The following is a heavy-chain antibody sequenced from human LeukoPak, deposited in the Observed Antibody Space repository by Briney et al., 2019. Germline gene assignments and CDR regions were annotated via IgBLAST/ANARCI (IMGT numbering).Heavy chain of an antibody. CDR3: AMQLYNWNYFWDY. D-gene: IGHD1-7*01. V-gene: IGHV4-61*02. J-gene: IGHJ4*02. Sequence: KASETLSLTCTVSGGSISSGSYYWSWIRQPAGKGLEWIGRIYTSGSTNYNPSLKSRVTISVDTSENQFSLKLSSVTAADTAVYYCAMQLYNWNYFWDYWGQGTLVTVSS. CDR1: GGSISSGSYY. CDR2: IYTSGST.